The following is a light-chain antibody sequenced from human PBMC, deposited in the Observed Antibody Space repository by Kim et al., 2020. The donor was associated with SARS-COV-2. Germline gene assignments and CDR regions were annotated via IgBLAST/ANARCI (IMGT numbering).Light chain of an antibody. J-gene: IGKJ3*01. Sequence: EIVLTQSPGTLSLSPGARATLSCRASQSVASSYLAWYQQKPGQTPRLLLYGAFSRATGIPDRFSGSGSGTEFTLSISRLDPEDFAVYYCQHYGASFPFTFGPGTRVDIK. CDR2: GAF. V-gene: IGKV3-20*01. CDR1: QSVASSY. CDR3: QHYGASFPFT.